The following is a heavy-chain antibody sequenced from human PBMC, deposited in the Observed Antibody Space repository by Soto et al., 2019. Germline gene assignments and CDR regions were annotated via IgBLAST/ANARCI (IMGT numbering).Heavy chain of an antibody. CDR3: ARGEGWLQPLTYWYFDL. CDR2: IIPIFGTA. J-gene: IGHJ2*01. Sequence: QVQLVQSGAEVKKPGSSVKVSCKASGGTFSSYAISWVRQAPGQGLEWMGGIIPIFGTANYAQKFQGRVKITAXXSXSXXYMELSSLRSEDTAVYYCARGEGWLQPLTYWYFDLWGRGTLVTVSS. D-gene: IGHD5-12*01. V-gene: IGHV1-69*12. CDR1: GGTFSSYA.